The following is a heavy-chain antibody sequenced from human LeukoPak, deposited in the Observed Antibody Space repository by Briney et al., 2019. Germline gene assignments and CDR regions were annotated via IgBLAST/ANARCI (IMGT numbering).Heavy chain of an antibody. CDR2: ISGSGGAT. CDR1: GITLSNYG. V-gene: IGHV3-23*01. CDR3: AKRGVVIRVILVGFHKEAYYFDS. Sequence: PGGSLRLSCAVSGITLSNYGMSWVRQAPGKGLEWVAGISGSGGATNYADSVKGRFTISRGNAKNTLYLQMNSLRAEDTAVYFCAKRGVVIRVILVGFHKEAYYFDSWGQGALVTVSS. D-gene: IGHD3-10*01. J-gene: IGHJ4*02.